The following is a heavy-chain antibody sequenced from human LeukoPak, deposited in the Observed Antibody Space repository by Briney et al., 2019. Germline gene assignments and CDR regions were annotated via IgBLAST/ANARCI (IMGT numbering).Heavy chain of an antibody. CDR2: ISSSSSYI. Sequence: LGGSLRLSCVASGFTFSSYSMDWVRQAPGKGLEWVASISSSSSYIYYADSVKGRFIISRDNSKNTLYLQMNSLRAEDTAVYYCAKDSSGWYDYYYGMDVWGQGTTVTVSS. CDR3: AKDSSGWYDYYYGMDV. J-gene: IGHJ6*02. CDR1: GFTFSSYS. V-gene: IGHV3-21*04. D-gene: IGHD6-19*01.